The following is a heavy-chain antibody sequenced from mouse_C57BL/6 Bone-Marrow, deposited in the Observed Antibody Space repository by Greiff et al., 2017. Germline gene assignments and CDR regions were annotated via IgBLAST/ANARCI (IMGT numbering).Heavy chain of an antibody. J-gene: IGHJ4*01. CDR3: ARDPYYYGSSYNYAMDY. CDR1: GFTFSSYA. Sequence: EVKLVESGGGLVKPGGSLKLSCAASGFTFSSYAMSWVRQTPEKRLEWVATISDGGSYTYSPDNGKGRFTISRDNAKSNLYMQMNHLKTEDTAMYYWARDPYYYGSSYNYAMDYWGQGTSVTVSS. CDR2: ISDGGSYT. V-gene: IGHV5-4*01. D-gene: IGHD1-1*01.